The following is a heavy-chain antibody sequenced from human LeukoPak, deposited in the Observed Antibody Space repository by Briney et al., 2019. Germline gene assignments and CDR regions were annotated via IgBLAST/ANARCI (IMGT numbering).Heavy chain of an antibody. CDR3: AKEGVTPFDY. Sequence: GGSLRLSCAASGFTFSSYAMSWVRQAPGMGLEWVSAISRSGNNTYYTDSVRGRFTISRDNSKHTLYLQMNSLRAEDTALYYCAKEGVTPFDYWGQGTLVTVSS. CDR1: GFTFSSYA. J-gene: IGHJ4*02. V-gene: IGHV3-23*01. CDR2: ISRSGNNT. D-gene: IGHD3-10*01.